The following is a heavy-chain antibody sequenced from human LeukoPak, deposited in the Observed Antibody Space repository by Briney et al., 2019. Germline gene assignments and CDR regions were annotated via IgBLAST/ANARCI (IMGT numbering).Heavy chain of an antibody. Sequence: SQTLSLTRAVYGGSFRVLYWSCISQPPGKGLEGIGEINHSGSTNYNPSLKSRVTISVDASKNQFSLKLSSVTGEDTAVYYCASSGSYIWGQGTLVTVSS. D-gene: IGHD3-10*01. J-gene: IGHJ4*02. CDR3: ASSGSYI. V-gene: IGHV4-34*01. CDR2: INHSGST. CDR1: GGSFRVLY.